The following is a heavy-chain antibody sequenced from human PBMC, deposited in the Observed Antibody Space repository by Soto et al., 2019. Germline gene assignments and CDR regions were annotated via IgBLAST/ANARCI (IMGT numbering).Heavy chain of an antibody. CDR1: GGSLKYYF. CDR3: ARVGAARNWFDP. Sequence: QVRLQESGPGLVKPSETLSLTCSVSGGSLKYYFWSWIRQPPGGGLEWIGYIYYIGTTYYNPSLQSRVAMSVDTSKNQFSLNVSSVTAADTAIYYCARVGAARNWFDPWGQGTLVTVSP. D-gene: IGHD1-26*01. V-gene: IGHV4-59*01. J-gene: IGHJ5*02. CDR2: IYYIGTT.